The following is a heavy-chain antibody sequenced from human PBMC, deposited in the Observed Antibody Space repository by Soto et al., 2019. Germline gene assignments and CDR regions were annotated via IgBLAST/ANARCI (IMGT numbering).Heavy chain of an antibody. V-gene: IGHV3-23*01. D-gene: IGHD2-15*01. CDR1: GFTFSSYA. CDR3: AKSPRSWDDPYYFDY. Sequence: LGGSLRLSCAASGFTFSSYAMSWVRQAPGKGLEWVSAISGSGGSTYYADSVKGRFTISGDNSKNTPYLQMNSLRAEDTAVYYCAKSPRSWDDPYYFDYWGKGSMFAVSS. J-gene: IGHJ4*02. CDR2: ISGSGGST.